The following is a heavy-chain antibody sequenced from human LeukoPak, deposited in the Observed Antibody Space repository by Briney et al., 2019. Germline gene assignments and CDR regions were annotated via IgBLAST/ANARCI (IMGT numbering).Heavy chain of an antibody. CDR2: IIPIFGTA. V-gene: IGHV1-69*13. D-gene: IGHD6-13*01. Sequence: SVKLSCKASGGTFSSYAISWVRQAPGQGLEWMGGIIPIFGTANYAQKFQGRVTITADESTSTAYMELSSLRSEDTAVYYCARSSAAAVDYFDYWGQGTLVTVSS. J-gene: IGHJ4*02. CDR3: ARSSAAAVDYFDY. CDR1: GGTFSSYA.